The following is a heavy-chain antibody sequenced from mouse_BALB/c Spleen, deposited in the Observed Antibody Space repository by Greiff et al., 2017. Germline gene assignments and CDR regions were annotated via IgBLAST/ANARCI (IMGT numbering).Heavy chain of an antibody. CDR3: ARDAPYGKGAMDY. CDR2: IWSGGST. CDR1: GFSLTSYG. J-gene: IGHJ4*01. D-gene: IGHD2-10*02. V-gene: IGHV2-2*02. Sequence: QVQLKESGPGLVQPSQCLSITCTASGFSLTSYGVHWVRQSPGKGLEWLGVIWSGGSTDYNAAVISRLSISKDNAKSQVFFKMNSLQANDTAIYYCARDAPYGKGAMDYWGQGTSVTVSS.